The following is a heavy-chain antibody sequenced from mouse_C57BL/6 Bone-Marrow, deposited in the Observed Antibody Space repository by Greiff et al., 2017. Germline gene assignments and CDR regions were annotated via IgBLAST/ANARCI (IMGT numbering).Heavy chain of an antibody. D-gene: IGHD2-12*01. CDR2: IDPEGGGT. Sequence: EVQLQQSGAELVKPGASVKLSCTASGFNFKDYYMHWVQQRTEQGLEWIGRIDPEGGGTKYAPKFQSQATITADTSSNTDYLQLSSLTSEDSAVYYCAPVTAWDFDDWGQGTTLTVSS. J-gene: IGHJ2*01. CDR1: GFNFKDYY. CDR3: APVTAWDFDD. V-gene: IGHV14-2*01.